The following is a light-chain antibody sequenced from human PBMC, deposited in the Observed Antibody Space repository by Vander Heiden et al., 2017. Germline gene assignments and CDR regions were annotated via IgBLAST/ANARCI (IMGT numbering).Light chain of an antibody. Sequence: QSDLTQPASVSGSPGQSITSSCSGTSSAIGGHNYVSCYRHHPGKAPKVTMYDVRTRPPGGTKRVSGSKSGNTASLTISGLQAEDEADYYCSSYRSNIHSVFGTGTKVTVL. V-gene: IGLV2-14*03. J-gene: IGLJ1*01. CDR1: SSAIGGHNY. CDR3: SSYRSNIHSV. CDR2: DVR.